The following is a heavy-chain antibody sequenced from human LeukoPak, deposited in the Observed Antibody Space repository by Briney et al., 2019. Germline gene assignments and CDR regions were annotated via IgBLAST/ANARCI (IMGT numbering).Heavy chain of an antibody. D-gene: IGHD3-3*01. CDR2: MNPNSGNT. CDR1: GYTFTSYD. CDR3: ARGPGDFWSGYWNYYYYMDV. Sequence: ASVKVSCKASGYTFTSYDINWVRQATGQGLEWMGWMNPNSGNTGYAQKFQGRVTMTRNTSISTAYMGLSSLRSEDTAVYYCARGPGDFWSGYWNYYYYMDVWGKGTTVTVSS. J-gene: IGHJ6*03. V-gene: IGHV1-8*01.